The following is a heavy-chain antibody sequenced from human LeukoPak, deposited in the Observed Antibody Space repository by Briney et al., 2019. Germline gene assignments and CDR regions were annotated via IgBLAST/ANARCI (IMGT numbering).Heavy chain of an antibody. Sequence: GGSLRLSCAASGFTFSSYGMHWVRQAPGKGLEWVAVIWYDGSNKYYADSVKGRFTISRDNSKNTLYLQMNSLRAEDTAVYYCARDIAVAGNYDYCGQGTLVTVSS. D-gene: IGHD6-19*01. V-gene: IGHV3-33*01. CDR1: GFTFSSYG. CDR2: IWYDGSNK. J-gene: IGHJ4*02. CDR3: ARDIAVAGNYDY.